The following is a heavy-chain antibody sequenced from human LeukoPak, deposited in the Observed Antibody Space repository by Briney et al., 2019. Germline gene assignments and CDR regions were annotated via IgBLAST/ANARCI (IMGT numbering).Heavy chain of an antibody. CDR1: GGSISSYY. CDR2: IYYSGST. J-gene: IGHJ4*02. D-gene: IGHD3-22*01. CDR3: ARLRSYDSSGYDPSPKYYFDY. Sequence: SETLSLTCTVSGGSISSYYWSWIRQHPGKGLEWIGYIYYSGSTNYNPSLKSRVTISVDTSKNQFSLKLSSVTAADTAVYYCARLRSYDSSGYDPSPKYYFDYWGQGTLVTVSS. V-gene: IGHV4-59*08.